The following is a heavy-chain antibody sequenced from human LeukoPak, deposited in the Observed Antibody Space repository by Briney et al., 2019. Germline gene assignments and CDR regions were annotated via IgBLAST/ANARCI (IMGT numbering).Heavy chain of an antibody. J-gene: IGHJ5*01. CDR2: IKGDGSHT. V-gene: IGHV3-74*01. CDR3: VRDWDHFDFDS. Sequence: GGSLRLSCTGSGFSFSMFWLTWVRQAPGKGLVWVSRIKGDGSHTIYADSVKGRFTISRDNAKNTLYLQMRSLRAEDTAVYYCVRDWDHFDFDSWGQGTLVTVSS. D-gene: IGHD3-9*01. CDR1: GFSFSMFW.